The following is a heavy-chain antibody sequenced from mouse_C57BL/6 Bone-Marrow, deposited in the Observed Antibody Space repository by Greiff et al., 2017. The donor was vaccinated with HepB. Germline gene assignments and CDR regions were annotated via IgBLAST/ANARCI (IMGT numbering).Heavy chain of an antibody. CDR2: INPSTGGT. CDR3: ARGWAFDY. J-gene: IGHJ2*01. CDR1: GYSFTGYY. V-gene: IGHV1-42*01. Sequence: VQLQQSGPELVKPGASVKISCKASGYSFTGYYMNWVKQSPEKSLEWIGEINPSTGGTNYNQKFKAKATFTVEKSSSTAYMQLKSLTSEDSAVYYCARGWAFDYWGQGTTLTVSS. D-gene: IGHD3-3*01.